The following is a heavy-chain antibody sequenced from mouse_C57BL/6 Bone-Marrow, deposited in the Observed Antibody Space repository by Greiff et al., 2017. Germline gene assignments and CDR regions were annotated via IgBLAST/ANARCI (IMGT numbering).Heavy chain of an antibody. J-gene: IGHJ4*01. CDR3: ARSGYYGSSYYYAMDY. V-gene: IGHV1-80*01. D-gene: IGHD1-1*01. CDR1: GYAFSSYW. CDR2: IYPGDGDT. Sequence: VQLQQSGAELVKPGASVKISCKASGYAFSSYWMNWVKQRPGKGLEWIGQIYPGDGDTNYNGKFKGKATLTSDKSSITAYMQLSSLTSEDSAFYFGARSGYYGSSYYYAMDYWGQGTSVTVSS.